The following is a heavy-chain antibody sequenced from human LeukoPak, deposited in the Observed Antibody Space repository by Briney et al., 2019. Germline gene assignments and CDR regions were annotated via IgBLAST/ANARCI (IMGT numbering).Heavy chain of an antibody. D-gene: IGHD3-22*01. Sequence: SETLSLTCTVSGGSISSYYWSWIRQPPGKGLEWIGYIYYSGSTNYNPSLKSRVTISVDTSKNQFSLKLSSVTAADTAVYYCARRARLAYYDSSGYYYRAVVETGGFDPWGQGTLVTVSS. CDR2: IYYSGST. V-gene: IGHV4-59*12. CDR1: GGSISSYY. CDR3: ARRARLAYYDSSGYYYRAVVETGGFDP. J-gene: IGHJ5*02.